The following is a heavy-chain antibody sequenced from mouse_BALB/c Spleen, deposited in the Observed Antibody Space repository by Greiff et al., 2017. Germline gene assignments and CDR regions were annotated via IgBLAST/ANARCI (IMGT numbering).Heavy chain of an antibody. J-gene: IGHJ2*01. D-gene: IGHD2-2*01. CDR3: SRGLPFDY. Sequence: QVQLQQPGAELVKPGASVKLSCKASGYTFTSYWMHWVKQRPGQGLEWIGEINPSNGRTNYNEKFKSKATLTVDKSSSTAYMQLSSLTSEDSAVYYCSRGLPFDYWGQGTTLTVSS. CDR2: INPSNGRT. V-gene: IGHV1S81*02. CDR1: GYTFTSYW.